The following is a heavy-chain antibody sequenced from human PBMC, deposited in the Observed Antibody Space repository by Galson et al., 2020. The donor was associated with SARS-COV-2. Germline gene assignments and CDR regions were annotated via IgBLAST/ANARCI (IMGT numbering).Heavy chain of an antibody. D-gene: IGHD3-9*01. CDR3: ARGPMTGYSPPLY. CDR1: GFTFSSYA. CDR2: ISYDGSNK. J-gene: IGHJ4*02. Sequence: GESLKISCAASGFTFSSYAMHWVRQAPGKGLEWVAVISYDGSNKYYADSVKGRFTIPRDNSKNTLYLQMNSLRAEDTAVYYCARGPMTGYSPPLYWGQGTLVTVSS. V-gene: IGHV3-30*04.